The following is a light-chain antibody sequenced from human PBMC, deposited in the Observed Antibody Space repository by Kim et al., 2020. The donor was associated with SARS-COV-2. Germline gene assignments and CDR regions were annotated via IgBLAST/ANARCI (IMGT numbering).Light chain of an antibody. CDR2: VNSDGSH. V-gene: IGLV4-69*02. J-gene: IGLJ2*01. CDR3: QTWGTGIRV. CDR1: SGHNSYA. Sequence: ASVKLTCTLSSGHNSYAIAWHQQQPEKGPRYLMKVNSDGSHSKGDGIPDRFSGSSSGAERYLTITSLQSEDEADYYCQTWGTGIRVFGGGTQLTVL.